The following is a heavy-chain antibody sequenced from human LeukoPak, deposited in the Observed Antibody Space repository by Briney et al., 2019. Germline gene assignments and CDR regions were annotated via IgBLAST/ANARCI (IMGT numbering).Heavy chain of an antibody. D-gene: IGHD3-22*01. CDR3: AREMIVVVLDY. CDR1: GFTFSSYA. CDR2: ISYDGSNK. J-gene: IGHJ4*02. V-gene: IGHV3-30-3*01. Sequence: GGSLRLSCAASGFTFSSYAMHWVRQAPGKGLEWVAVISYDGSNKYYADSVKGRFTISRDNSKNTLYLQMNGLRAEDTAVYYCAREMIVVVLDYWGQGTLVTVSS.